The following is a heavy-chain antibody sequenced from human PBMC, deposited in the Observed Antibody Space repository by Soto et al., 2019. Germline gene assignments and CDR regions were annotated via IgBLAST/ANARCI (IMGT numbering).Heavy chain of an antibody. J-gene: IGHJ3*02. Sequence: SGGSLRLSCAASGFTFSSYGMHWVRQAPGKGLEWVAVISYDGSNKYYADSVKGRFTISGDNSKNTLYLQMNSLRAEDTAVYYCARAEDYDSSFYYSPQNLDAFDIWGQGTMVTVSS. V-gene: IGHV3-30*03. D-gene: IGHD3-22*01. CDR1: GFTFSSYG. CDR2: ISYDGSNK. CDR3: ARAEDYDSSFYYSPQNLDAFDI.